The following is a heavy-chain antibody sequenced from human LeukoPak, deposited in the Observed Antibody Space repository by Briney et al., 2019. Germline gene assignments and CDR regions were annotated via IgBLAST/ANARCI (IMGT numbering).Heavy chain of an antibody. CDR3: ARHGAMASSGWPRHLYYFDY. CDR1: GGSISSYY. Sequence: PSETLSLTCTVPGGSISSYYWSWIRQPPGKGLEWIGYIYYIGSTNYNPSLKSRVTISVDPSKNQFSLKLSSVTAADTAVYYCARHGAMASSGWPRHLYYFDYWGQGTLVTVSS. J-gene: IGHJ4*02. CDR2: IYYIGST. V-gene: IGHV4-59*08. D-gene: IGHD6-19*01.